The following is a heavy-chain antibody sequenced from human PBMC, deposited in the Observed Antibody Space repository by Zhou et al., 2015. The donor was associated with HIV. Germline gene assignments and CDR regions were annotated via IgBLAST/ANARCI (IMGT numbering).Heavy chain of an antibody. V-gene: IGHV1-69*06. J-gene: IGHJ3*01. CDR1: GGTFSGSD. D-gene: IGHD1-14*01. Sequence: LVQSGTEVRKPGSSVKVPCRATGGTFSGSDISWVRQAPGQGLEWMGSITPMFETETYAEKFRARLTITVDKITDTAYMELSSLTSEDTAIYFCARSSVNHDDAFDLWGQGTNLIVSS. CDR3: ARSSVNHDDAFDL. CDR2: ITPMFETE.